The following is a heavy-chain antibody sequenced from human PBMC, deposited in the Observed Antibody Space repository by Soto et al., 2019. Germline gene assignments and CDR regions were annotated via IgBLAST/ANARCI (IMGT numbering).Heavy chain of an antibody. J-gene: IGHJ3*02. Sequence: WTWIRQPPGKGLEWIGEINHSGSTNYNPSLKSRVTMSVDTSKNQFSLKLSSVTAADTAVYYCARDSTRRGTCDIWGQGTMVTVSS. V-gene: IGHV4-34*01. CDR2: INHSGST. CDR3: ARDSTRRGTCDI. D-gene: IGHD2-2*01.